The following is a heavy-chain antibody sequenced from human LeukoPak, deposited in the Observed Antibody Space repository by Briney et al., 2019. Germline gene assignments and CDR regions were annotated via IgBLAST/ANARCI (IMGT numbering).Heavy chain of an antibody. CDR1: GFTVSSNY. J-gene: IGHJ6*02. Sequence: PGGSLRLSCAASGFTVSSNYMSWVRQAPGKGLEWVSGISGSGGSTYYADSVKGRFTISRDNSKNTLYLHVNSLRAEDTAVYYCAKVKSAVTTYYAMDVWGQGTTVTVSS. D-gene: IGHD4-17*01. CDR3: AKVKSAVTTYYAMDV. CDR2: ISGSGGST. V-gene: IGHV3-23*01.